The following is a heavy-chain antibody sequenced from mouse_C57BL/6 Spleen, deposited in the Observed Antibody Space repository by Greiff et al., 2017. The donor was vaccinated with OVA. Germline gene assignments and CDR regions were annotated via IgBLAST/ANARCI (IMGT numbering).Heavy chain of an antibody. J-gene: IGHJ2*01. CDR1: GYTFTDYA. V-gene: IGHV1-67*01. Sequence: QVHVKQSGPELVRPGVSVKISCKGSGYTFTDYAMHWVKQSHAKSLEWIGVISTYYGDASYNQKFKDKATMTVDKSSSTAYMELARLTSEDSAVYYCARTGYYGSSSSLSYWGQGTTLTGSS. CDR2: ISTYYGDA. D-gene: IGHD1-1*01. CDR3: ARTGYYGSSSSLSY.